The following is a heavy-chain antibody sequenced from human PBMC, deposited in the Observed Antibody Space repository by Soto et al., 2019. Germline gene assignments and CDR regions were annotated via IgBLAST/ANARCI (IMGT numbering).Heavy chain of an antibody. Sequence: SGPTLVNPTQTLTLTCTFSGFSLSTSGMCVSWIRQPPGKALEWLALIDWDDDKYYSTSLKTRLTISKDTSKNQVVLTMTNMDPVDTATYYCARIHRYSSSWYRGFDPWGQGTLVTVSS. CDR3: ARIHRYSSSWYRGFDP. J-gene: IGHJ5*02. CDR1: GFSLSTSGMC. D-gene: IGHD6-13*01. V-gene: IGHV2-70*01. CDR2: IDWDDDK.